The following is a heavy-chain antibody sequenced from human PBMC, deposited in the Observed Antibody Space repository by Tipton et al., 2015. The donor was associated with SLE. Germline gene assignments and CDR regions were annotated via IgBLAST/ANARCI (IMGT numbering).Heavy chain of an antibody. D-gene: IGHD3-10*01. Sequence: TLSLTCTVSGGSISSSSYYWSWIRQPPGKGLEWIGYIYYSGGTNYNPSLNSRVTISVDMSKNQFSLKLSSVTAADTAVYYCARGSWGSDAFDIWGQGTVVTVSS. CDR1: GGSISSSSYY. CDR3: ARGSWGSDAFDI. CDR2: IYYSGGT. J-gene: IGHJ3*02. V-gene: IGHV4-61*01.